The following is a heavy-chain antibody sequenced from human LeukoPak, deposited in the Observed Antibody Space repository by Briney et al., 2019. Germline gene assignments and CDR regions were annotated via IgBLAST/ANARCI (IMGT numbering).Heavy chain of an antibody. CDR1: GFTFSSHW. V-gene: IGHV3-74*01. Sequence: GGSLRLSCAASGFTFSSHWMHWVRQAPGKGLVWVSRINSDGSGTIYADSGKGRFTISRDNAKNTLDPQMNSLRAEDTAVYYCARGEKSWINGFDLWGQGTLVTVSS. J-gene: IGHJ4*02. CDR3: ARGEKSWINGFDL. D-gene: IGHD2-8*01. CDR2: INSDGSGT.